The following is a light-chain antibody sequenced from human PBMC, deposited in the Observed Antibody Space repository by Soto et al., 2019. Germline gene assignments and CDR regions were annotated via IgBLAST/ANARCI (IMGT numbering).Light chain of an antibody. V-gene: IGLV2-14*01. CDR1: SSDVGGYNY. CDR3: SSYTSSSTLV. Sequence: ALPQPASVSRAPGQSITISCTGTSSDVGGYNYVSWYQQHPGKAPKLMIYEVSNRPSGVSNRFSGSKSGNTASLTISGLQAEDEADYYCSSYTSSSTLVFGTGTKVTVL. CDR2: EVS. J-gene: IGLJ1*01.